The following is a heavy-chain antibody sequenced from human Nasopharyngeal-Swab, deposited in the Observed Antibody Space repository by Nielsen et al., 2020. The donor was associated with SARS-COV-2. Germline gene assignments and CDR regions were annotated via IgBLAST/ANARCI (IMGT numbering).Heavy chain of an antibody. D-gene: IGHD3-10*01. J-gene: IGHJ6*02. Sequence: GGSLRLSCAASGFTFSNYSMNWVRQAPGKGLEWVSSISSSTSYKYYADSVKGRFTISRDNVKNSLYLQMNSLRAEDTAVYYCARDGFGESPYYYYYGMDVWGQGTTVTVSS. CDR3: ARDGFGESPYYYYYGMDV. CDR1: GFTFSNYS. V-gene: IGHV3-21*01. CDR2: ISSSTSYK.